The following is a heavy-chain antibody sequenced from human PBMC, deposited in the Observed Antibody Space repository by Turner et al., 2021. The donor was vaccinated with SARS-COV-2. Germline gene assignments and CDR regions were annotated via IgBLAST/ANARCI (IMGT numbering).Heavy chain of an antibody. V-gene: IGHV4-59*01. D-gene: IGHD3-9*01. J-gene: IGHJ4*02. CDR1: GGSISRYY. CDR3: ARFGYYDILTGYSLTYYFDY. Sequence: QVQLQESGPGLVKPSETLSLTCTVSGGSISRYYWSWIRQPPGKGLEWIGYIYYSGSTNYSPSLKSRVTISVDTSKNQFSLKLSSVTAADTAVYYCARFGYYDILTGYSLTYYFDYWGQGTLVTVSS. CDR2: IYYSGST.